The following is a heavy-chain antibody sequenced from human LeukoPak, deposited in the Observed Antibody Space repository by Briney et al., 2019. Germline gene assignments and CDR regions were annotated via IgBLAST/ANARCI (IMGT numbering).Heavy chain of an antibody. CDR2: IYHSGST. Sequence: SETLSLTCAVSGYSISNGYYWGWIRQPPGKGLEWIGSIYHSGSTYYNPSLKSRVTISVDTSKNQFSLKLSSVTAADTAVYYCARGSIAAAYPYYFDYWGQGTLVTVSS. CDR3: ARGSIAAAYPYYFDY. CDR1: GYSISNGYY. J-gene: IGHJ4*02. V-gene: IGHV4-38-2*01. D-gene: IGHD6-13*01.